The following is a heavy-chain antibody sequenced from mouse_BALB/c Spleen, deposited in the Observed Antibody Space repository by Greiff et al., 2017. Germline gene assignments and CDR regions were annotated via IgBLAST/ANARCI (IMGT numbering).Heavy chain of an antibody. CDR1: GYTFTSYV. Sequence: VQLQQSGPELVKPGASVKMSCKASGYTFTSYVMHWVKQKPGQGLEWIGYINPYNDGTKYNEKFKGKATLTSDKSSSTGYMELSSLTSEDSAVYYCARGGTTVVEDYWGQGTTLTVSS. J-gene: IGHJ2*01. CDR3: ARGGTTVVEDY. CDR2: INPYNDGT. D-gene: IGHD1-1*01. V-gene: IGHV1-14*01.